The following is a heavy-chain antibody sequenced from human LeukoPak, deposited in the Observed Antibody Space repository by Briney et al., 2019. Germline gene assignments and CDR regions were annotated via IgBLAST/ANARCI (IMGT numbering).Heavy chain of an antibody. CDR2: IYYSGRT. CDR3: ARLDGDIVAAFDY. J-gene: IGHJ4*02. V-gene: IGHV4-39*01. CDR1: GGSFSGYY. D-gene: IGHD5-12*01. Sequence: SETLSLTCALYGGSFSGYYCGWIRQPPGQGREWFGSIYYSGRTYYNPSPKSRVTISVDTSKTQFSLKLSSVTAADTAVYYCARLDGDIVAAFDYWGQGTLVTVSS.